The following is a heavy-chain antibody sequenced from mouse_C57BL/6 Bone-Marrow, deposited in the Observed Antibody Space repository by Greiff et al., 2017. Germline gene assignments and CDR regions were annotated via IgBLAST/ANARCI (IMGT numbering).Heavy chain of an antibody. J-gene: IGHJ2*01. V-gene: IGHV5-6*01. CDR1: GFTFSSYG. CDR2: ISSGGSYT. Sequence: EVKLVESGGDLVKPGGSLKLSCAASGFTFSSYGMSWVRQTPDKRLEWVATISSGGSYTYYPDSVKGRFTISRDNAKNTLYLQMSSLKSEDTAMYYCARHVDIFYYFDDYWGQGTTRTVSS. D-gene: IGHD1-1*01. CDR3: ARHVDIFYYFDDY.